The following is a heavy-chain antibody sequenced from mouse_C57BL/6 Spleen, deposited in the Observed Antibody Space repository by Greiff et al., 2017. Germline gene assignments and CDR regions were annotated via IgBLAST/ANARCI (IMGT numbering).Heavy chain of an antibody. CDR3: ARSTTVVGLDY. J-gene: IGHJ2*01. D-gene: IGHD1-1*01. Sequence: QVQLQQPGAELVKPGASVKLSCKASGYTFTSYWMHWVKQRPGQGLEWIGMIHPNSGSTNYNEKFKSKATLTVDKSSSTAYMQLSSLTSEDSAVYYCARSTTVVGLDYWGQGTTLTVSS. V-gene: IGHV1-64*01. CDR1: GYTFTSYW. CDR2: IHPNSGST.